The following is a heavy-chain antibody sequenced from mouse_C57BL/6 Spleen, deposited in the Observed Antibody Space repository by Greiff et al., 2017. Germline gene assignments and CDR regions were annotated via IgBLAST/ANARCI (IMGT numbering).Heavy chain of an antibody. V-gene: IGHV1-22*01. D-gene: IGHD1-1*01. CDR2: INPNNGGT. CDR3: ARAYYYFDY. Sequence: DVKLQESGPELVKPGASVKMSCKASGYTFTDYNMHWVKQSHGKSLEWIGYINPNNGGTSYNQKFKGKATLTVNKSSSTAYMELRSLTSEDSAVYYCARAYYYFDYWGQGTTLTVSS. CDR1: GYTFTDYN. J-gene: IGHJ2*01.